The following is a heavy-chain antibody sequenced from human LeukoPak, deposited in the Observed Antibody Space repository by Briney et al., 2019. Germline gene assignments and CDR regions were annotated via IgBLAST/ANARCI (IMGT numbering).Heavy chain of an antibody. V-gene: IGHV5-51*01. CDR3: ARVEYSSSPSEDYYYYMDV. D-gene: IGHD6-6*01. CDR1: GYSFTSYW. J-gene: IGHJ6*03. CDR2: IYPGDSDT. Sequence: ESLKISCKGSGYSFTSYWIGLVRQMPGKGLEWMGIIYPGDSDTRYSPSFQGQVTISADKSISTAYLQWSSLKASDTAMYYCARVEYSSSPSEDYYYYMDVWGKGTTVTVSS.